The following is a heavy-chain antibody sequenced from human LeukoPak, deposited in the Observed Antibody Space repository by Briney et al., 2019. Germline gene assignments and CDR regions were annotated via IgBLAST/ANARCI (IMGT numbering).Heavy chain of an antibody. J-gene: IGHJ6*02. Sequence: GGSLRLSCAASGFTFSSYSMNWVRQAPGKGLEWVSSISSSSSYIYHADSVKGRFTISRDNAKNSLYLQMNSLRAEDTAVYYCASQRNMDTAMVFPTWYYYYGMDVWGQGTTVTVSS. CDR3: ASQRNMDTAMVFPTWYYYYGMDV. CDR2: ISSSSSYI. V-gene: IGHV3-21*01. CDR1: GFTFSSYS. D-gene: IGHD5-18*01.